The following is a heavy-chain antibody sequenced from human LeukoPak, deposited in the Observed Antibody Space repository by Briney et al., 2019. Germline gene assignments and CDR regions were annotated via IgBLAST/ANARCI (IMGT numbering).Heavy chain of an antibody. J-gene: IGHJ4*02. V-gene: IGHV3-48*03. CDR2: ISSSGSTI. CDR3: ARGAIAVAALYFDY. D-gene: IGHD6-19*01. CDR1: GFTFSSYE. Sequence: GGSLRLSCAASGFTFSSYEMNWVRQAPGKGLEWVSYISSSGSTIYYADSVKGRFTISRDNAKNSLYLQMNSLRAEDTAVYYCARGAIAVAALYFDYWGQGTLVTVSS.